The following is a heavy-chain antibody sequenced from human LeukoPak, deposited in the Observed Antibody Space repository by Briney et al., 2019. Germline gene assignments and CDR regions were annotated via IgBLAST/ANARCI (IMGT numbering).Heavy chain of an antibody. D-gene: IGHD6-19*01. J-gene: IGHJ4*02. CDR3: ARERIAVAGTGFDY. V-gene: IGHV4-39*07. CDR2: IYYSGST. CDR1: GGSISSSSYY. Sequence: SETLSLTCTVSGGSISSSSYYWGWIRQPPGKGLEWIGSIYYSGSTYYNPSLKSRVTISVDTSKNQFSLKLSSVTAADTAMYYCARERIAVAGTGFDYWGQGTLVTVSS.